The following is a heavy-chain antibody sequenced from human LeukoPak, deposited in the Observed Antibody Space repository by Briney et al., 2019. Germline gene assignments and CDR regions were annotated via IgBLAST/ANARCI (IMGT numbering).Heavy chain of an antibody. V-gene: IGHV1-2*02. CDR2: INPNSGGT. Sequence: GASVKVSCKASGYTFTGYYMHWVRQAPGQGLEWMGWINPNSGGTNYAQKFQGRVTMTRDTSISTAYMELSRLRSDDTAVYYCARGYCSSTSCYTARGAPYNWFDPWGQGTLVTVSS. CDR3: ARGYCSSTSCYTARGAPYNWFDP. J-gene: IGHJ5*02. D-gene: IGHD2-2*02. CDR1: GYTFTGYY.